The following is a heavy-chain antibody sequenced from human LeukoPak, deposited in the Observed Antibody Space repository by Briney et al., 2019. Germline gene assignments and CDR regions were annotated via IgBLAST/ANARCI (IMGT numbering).Heavy chain of an antibody. CDR3: ARQALDYGDYFYAFDI. V-gene: IGHV5-51*01. Sequence: GESLKISCKGSGYSFTSYWIGWVRQMPGKGLEWMGIIYPGDSDTRYSPSFQGQVTISADKSISTAYLQWSSLKASDTAMYYCARQALDYGDYFYAFDIWGQGTMVTVSS. D-gene: IGHD4-17*01. J-gene: IGHJ3*02. CDR2: IYPGDSDT. CDR1: GYSFTSYW.